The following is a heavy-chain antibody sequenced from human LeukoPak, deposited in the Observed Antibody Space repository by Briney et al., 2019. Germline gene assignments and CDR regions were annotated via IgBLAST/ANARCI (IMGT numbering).Heavy chain of an antibody. Sequence: ASVKVSCKASGGTFSSYAISWVRQAPGQGLEWMGGIIPIFGTANYAQKFQGRVTITADESTSTAYMELSSLRSEDTAVYYCARDLGASTVIFFDYWGQGTLVTVSS. J-gene: IGHJ4*02. CDR3: ARDLGASTVIFFDY. CDR2: IIPIFGTA. V-gene: IGHV1-69*13. CDR1: GGTFSSYA. D-gene: IGHD4-17*01.